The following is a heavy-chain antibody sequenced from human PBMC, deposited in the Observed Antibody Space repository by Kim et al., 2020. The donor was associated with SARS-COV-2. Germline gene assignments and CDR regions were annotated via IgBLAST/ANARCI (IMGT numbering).Heavy chain of an antibody. Sequence: GGSLRLSCAASGFNFSNYAMHWVRQAPGKGLEWVAVISYDGSNKYYADSVKGRFTISRDNSKNTLYLQMNSLRAEDTAVYYCARARGGYSSGMDVWGQGTTVTVSS. V-gene: IGHV3-30*04. CDR3: ARARGGYSSGMDV. J-gene: IGHJ6*02. D-gene: IGHD3-16*01. CDR1: GFNFSNYA. CDR2: ISYDGSNK.